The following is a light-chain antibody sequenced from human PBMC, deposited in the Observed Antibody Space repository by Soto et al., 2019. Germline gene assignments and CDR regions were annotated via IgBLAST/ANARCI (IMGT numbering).Light chain of an antibody. Sequence: IQLTQSPSSLSASVGDRVTITCRASQDIAIYLAWYQQKPGEXPKXXIYAASTLHGGVPSRFSGSGSGTDFAITITSLQAEDFATYYCQQLRSYPSTFGGGTKVDIK. V-gene: IGKV1-9*01. CDR1: QDIAIY. CDR3: QQLRSYPST. J-gene: IGKJ4*01. CDR2: AAS.